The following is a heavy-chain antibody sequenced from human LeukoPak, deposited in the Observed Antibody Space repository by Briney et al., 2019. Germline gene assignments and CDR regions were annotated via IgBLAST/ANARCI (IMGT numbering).Heavy chain of an antibody. J-gene: IGHJ4*02. CDR1: GGSFSGYY. CDR2: INHSGST. CDR3: ASFRKLFDY. Sequence: PSQTLSLTCAVYGGSFSGYYWSWIRQPPGKGLEWIGEINHSGSTNYNPSLKSRVTISVDTSKNQFSLKLSSVTAADTAVYYCASFRKLFDYWGQGTLVTVSS. V-gene: IGHV4-34*01.